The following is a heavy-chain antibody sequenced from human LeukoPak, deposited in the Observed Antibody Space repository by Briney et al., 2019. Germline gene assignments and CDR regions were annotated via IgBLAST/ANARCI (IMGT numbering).Heavy chain of an antibody. CDR3: ARSRAATTRFDY. J-gene: IGHJ4*02. V-gene: IGHV3-30*09. CDR2: VSFDGNTT. Sequence: SGGSLRLSCAASGFTFRNYAMYWVRQAPGRGLEWAAVVSFDGNTTFYSDSVKGRFAISRDNSKNTLYLEMNSLRPEDTAVYYCARSRAATTRFDYWGQGTLVTVSS. CDR1: GFTFRNYA. D-gene: IGHD1/OR15-1a*01.